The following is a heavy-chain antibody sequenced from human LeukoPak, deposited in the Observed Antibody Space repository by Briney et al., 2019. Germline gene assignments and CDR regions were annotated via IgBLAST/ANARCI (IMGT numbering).Heavy chain of an antibody. J-gene: IGHJ4*02. Sequence: SVKVSCKASVCTFSSYAISWVRQAPGQGLEWMGGIIPIFGTANYAQKFQGRVTITADESTSTAYMELSSLRSEDTAVYYCARGRGRELLGVYFDYWGQGTLVTVSS. V-gene: IGHV1-69*13. CDR1: VCTFSSYA. D-gene: IGHD1-26*01. CDR3: ARGRGRELLGVYFDY. CDR2: IIPIFGTA.